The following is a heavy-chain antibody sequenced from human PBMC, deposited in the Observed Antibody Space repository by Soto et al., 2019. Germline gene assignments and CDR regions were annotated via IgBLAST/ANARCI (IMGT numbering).Heavy chain of an antibody. CDR1: GGSISSGCYS. Sequence: SETLSLTCAVSGGSISSGCYSWSWLRQPSGKGLEGIGYIYHSGSTNYNPSLKSRVTISVDTSKNQFSLKLSSVTAADTAVDYCARIVMYCSITSCFEPTRNWFDPWGQGTLVTVS. V-gene: IGHV4-30-2*01. J-gene: IGHJ5*02. D-gene: IGHD2-2*01. CDR3: ARIVMYCSITSCFEPTRNWFDP. CDR2: IYHSGST.